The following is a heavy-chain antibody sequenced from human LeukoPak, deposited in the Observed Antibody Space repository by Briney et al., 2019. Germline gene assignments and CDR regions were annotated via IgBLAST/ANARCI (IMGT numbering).Heavy chain of an antibody. D-gene: IGHD2-15*01. CDR1: GFTFSSYA. CDR3: AKDGVAPRRWFDP. CDR2: ISGSGGST. V-gene: IGHV3-23*01. Sequence: GGSLRLSCAASGFTFSSYAMSWVRQAPGKGLEWVSAISGSGGSTYYADSVKGRFTISRVNSKNTLYLQLNSLRAEDTAVYYCAKDGVAPRRWFDPWGQGTLVTVSS. J-gene: IGHJ5*02.